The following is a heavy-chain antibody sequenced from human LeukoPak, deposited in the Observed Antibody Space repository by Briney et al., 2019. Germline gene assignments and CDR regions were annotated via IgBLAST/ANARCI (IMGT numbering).Heavy chain of an antibody. V-gene: IGHV3-7*01. CDR2: IKEDGSVE. J-gene: IGHJ4*02. CDR3: AKLLGDVTTFDY. Sequence: PGGSLRLSCAGSGFTFSRSSMAWVRQAPGEGLEWVATIKEDGSVEYYMDSVKGRFTISRDNAEKSLYLQMNSLRAEDTAAYYCAKLLGDVTTFDYWGQGTLVTVSS. CDR1: GFTFSRSS. D-gene: IGHD3-16*01.